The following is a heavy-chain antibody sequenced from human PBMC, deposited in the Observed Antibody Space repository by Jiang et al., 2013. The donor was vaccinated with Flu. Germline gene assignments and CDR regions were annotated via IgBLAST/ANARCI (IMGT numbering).Heavy chain of an antibody. Sequence: VQLLESGGGLVQPGRSLRLSCAASGFTFDDYAMHWVRQAPGKGLEWVSGISWGSATIDYADSVKGRFTISRDNAKNSLYLQMNSLRAEDTALYYCAKXQYSTSSGFDYWGQGTLVTVSS. J-gene: IGHJ4*02. V-gene: IGHV3-9*01. CDR1: GFTFDDYA. CDR2: ISWGSATI. D-gene: IGHD6-6*01. CDR3: AKXQYSTSSGFDY.